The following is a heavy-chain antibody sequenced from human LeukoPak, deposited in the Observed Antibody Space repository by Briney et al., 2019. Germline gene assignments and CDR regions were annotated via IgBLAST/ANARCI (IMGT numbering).Heavy chain of an antibody. V-gene: IGHV4-61*02. CDR1: GGSISSGSYY. J-gene: IGHJ6*03. D-gene: IGHD5-18*01. CDR3: AGNSATKYSYGLFYYYYYMDV. CDR2: IYTSGST. Sequence: PSETLSLTCTVSGGSISSGSYYWSWIRQPAGKGLEWIGRIYTSGSTNYNPSLKSRVTISVDTSKNQFSLKLSSVTAADTAVYYCAGNSATKYSYGLFYYYYYMDVWGKGTTVTVSS.